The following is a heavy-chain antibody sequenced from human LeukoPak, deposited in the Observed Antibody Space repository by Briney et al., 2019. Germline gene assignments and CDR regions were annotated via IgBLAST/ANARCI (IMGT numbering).Heavy chain of an antibody. CDR1: GFTFSSYA. J-gene: IGHJ4*02. CDR3: AKDRGSSTSCFDY. D-gene: IGHD2-2*01. V-gene: IGHV3-7*03. CDR2: IKQDGSEK. Sequence: GGSLRLSCAASGFTFSSYAMSWVRQAPGKGLEWVANIKQDGSEKYYVDSVKGRFTISRDNAKNSLYLQMNSLRAEDTAVYYCAKDRGSSTSCFDYWGQGTLVTVSS.